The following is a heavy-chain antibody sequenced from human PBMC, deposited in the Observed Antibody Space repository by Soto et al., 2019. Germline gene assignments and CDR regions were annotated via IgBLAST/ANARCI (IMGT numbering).Heavy chain of an antibody. CDR3: TPYSTQTFCDGGPCYSVQTKIHDS. J-gene: IGHJ4*02. V-gene: IGHV3-15*01. D-gene: IGHD2-15*01. CDR1: GFSFSNVC. CDR2: IKSKSVGWTI. Sequence: EVQLVESGGGLVKPGGSLTLSCAASGFSFSNVCMSWVRQAPGKGLELVGHIKSKSVGWTIDYTASVKGRFTISRDDSNNTMYMQMTSLKTEDTAAYYCTPYSTQTFCDGGPCYSVQTKIHDSWGQGILVTVSS.